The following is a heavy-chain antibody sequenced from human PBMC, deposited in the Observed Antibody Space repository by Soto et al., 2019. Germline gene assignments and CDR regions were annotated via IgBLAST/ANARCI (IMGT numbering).Heavy chain of an antibody. D-gene: IGHD4-4*01. CDR1: GFTFRSYW. CDR2: LGQDGSEK. CDR3: ARDYTGYFDL. Sequence: EVQLVESGGGLVQPGGSLRLSCVASGFTFRSYWMGWVCQAPGKGLEWVANLGQDGSEKYFLDSVRGRFTISRDNPKNSLSLQMSSLRADDTAVYYCARDYTGYFDLWGRGTLVTVSS. V-gene: IGHV3-7*01. J-gene: IGHJ2*01.